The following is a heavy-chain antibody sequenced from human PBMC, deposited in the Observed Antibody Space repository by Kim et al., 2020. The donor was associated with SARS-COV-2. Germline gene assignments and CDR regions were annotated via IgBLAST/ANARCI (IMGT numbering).Heavy chain of an antibody. CDR1: GFDFYDSW. CDR2: MKGDGSER. Sequence: GGSLRLSCVASGFDFYDSWMTWVRQAPGKGLEWVANMKGDGSERNYVDSVKGRFTISRDYAKNSLFLQMYSLRVEYTAMYYCARGHFGMDVWGQGTAVTVSS. V-gene: IGHV3-7*04. J-gene: IGHJ6*02. CDR3: ARGHFGMDV.